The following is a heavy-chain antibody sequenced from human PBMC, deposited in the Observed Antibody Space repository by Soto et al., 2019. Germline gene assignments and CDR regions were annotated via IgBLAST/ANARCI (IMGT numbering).Heavy chain of an antibody. CDR1: GGSISSYY. CDR3: ASRIGYCTNGVCPYGYFDL. D-gene: IGHD2-8*01. CDR2: IYYSGST. Sequence: QVQLQESGPGLVKPSETLSLTCTVSGGSISSYYWSWIRQPPGKGLEWIGYIYYSGSTNYNPSLKSGVTISVDTSKNQFSLKLSSVTAADTAVYYCASRIGYCTNGVCPYGYFDLWGRGTLVTVSS. V-gene: IGHV4-59*01. J-gene: IGHJ2*01.